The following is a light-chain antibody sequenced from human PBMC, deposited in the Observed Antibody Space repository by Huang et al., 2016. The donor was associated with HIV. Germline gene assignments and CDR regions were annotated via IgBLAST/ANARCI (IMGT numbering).Light chain of an antibody. Sequence: EIMMTQSPATLSVSPGGRATLSCRASQNVRNNLAWYQQKTGQAPRLLIYDTSTRASGIPARFSGSGSGTEFTLTISGLQSEDFAFYYWQQYDNWPPGLTFGGGTKIEI. CDR2: DTS. J-gene: IGKJ4*01. CDR3: QQYDNWPPGLT. CDR1: QNVRNN. V-gene: IGKV3D-15*01.